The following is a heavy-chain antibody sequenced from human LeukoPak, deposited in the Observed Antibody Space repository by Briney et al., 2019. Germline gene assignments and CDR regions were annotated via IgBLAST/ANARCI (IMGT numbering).Heavy chain of an antibody. V-gene: IGHV3-7*04. J-gene: IGHJ4*02. CDR2: IKEDGSEN. CDR1: GFTFSDYW. CDR3: ARAYAGGIFDS. Sequence: GGSLRLSCVASGFTFSDYWMSWVRQAPGKGLGWVANIKEDGSENYYVDSVRGRFTISRGNAKNSLYLQMNSLRAEDTAMYYCARAYAGGIFDSWGQGTLVTVSS. D-gene: IGHD3-16*01.